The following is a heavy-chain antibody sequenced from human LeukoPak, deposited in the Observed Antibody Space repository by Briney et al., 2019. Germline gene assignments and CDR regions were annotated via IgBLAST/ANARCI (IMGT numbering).Heavy chain of an antibody. Sequence: GESLKISCKGSGYSFTSYWIGWVRQMPGKGLEWMGIIYPGDSDTRYSPSFQGQVTISADKSISTAYLQWSSLKASDTAMYYCARHVITTYYGMDVWGQGTTVTVSS. CDR3: ARHVITTYYGMDV. CDR1: GYSFTSYW. V-gene: IGHV5-51*01. CDR2: IYPGDSDT. J-gene: IGHJ6*02. D-gene: IGHD3-22*01.